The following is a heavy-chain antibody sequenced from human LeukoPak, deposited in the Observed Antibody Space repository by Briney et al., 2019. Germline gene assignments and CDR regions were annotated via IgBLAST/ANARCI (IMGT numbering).Heavy chain of an antibody. CDR1: GGSISSSSYY. D-gene: IGHD3-16*01. J-gene: IGHJ4*02. V-gene: IGHV4-39*01. CDR2: IYYSGST. Sequence: PSETLSLTCTVSGGSISSSSYYWGWIRQPPGKGLEWVGSIYYSGSTYYNPSLKSRVTISVDTSKNQFSLKLSSVTAADTAVYYCAGHWGATGFDSWGQGTLVTVSS. CDR3: AGHWGATGFDS.